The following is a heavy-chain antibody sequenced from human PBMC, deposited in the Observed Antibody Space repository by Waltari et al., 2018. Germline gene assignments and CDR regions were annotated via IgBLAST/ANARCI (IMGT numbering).Heavy chain of an antibody. CDR1: GFTISTYA. Sequence: QVQLVESGGGVVQPGRPLRLSCAASGFTISTYAMHWVRQAPGKGLECAAVKSHDGGTIAYADSVKGRFTISRDNSKNRVFLQMNSLRPEDTAVYYCARAHSSGFYNGAFDTWGQGTMVTVSS. D-gene: IGHD6-19*01. CDR3: ARAHSSGFYNGAFDT. CDR2: KSHDGGTI. J-gene: IGHJ3*02. V-gene: IGHV3-30-3*01.